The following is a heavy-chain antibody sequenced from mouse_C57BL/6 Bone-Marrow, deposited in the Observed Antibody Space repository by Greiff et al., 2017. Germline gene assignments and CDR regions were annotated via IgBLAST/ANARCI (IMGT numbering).Heavy chain of an antibody. Sequence: QVQLKQSGAELMKPGASVKLSCKATGYTFTGYWIEWVKQRPGHGLEWIGEILPGSGSTNYNEKFKGKATFTADTSSNTAYLQLSSLTSEDTAVYYCTTLPYYYAMDYWGQGTSVTVSS. J-gene: IGHJ4*01. CDR2: ILPGSGST. CDR3: TTLPYYYAMDY. CDR1: GYTFTGYW. V-gene: IGHV1-9*01. D-gene: IGHD1-2*01.